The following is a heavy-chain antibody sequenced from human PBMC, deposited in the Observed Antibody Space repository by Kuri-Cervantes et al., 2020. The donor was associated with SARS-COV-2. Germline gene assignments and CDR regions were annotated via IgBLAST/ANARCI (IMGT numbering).Heavy chain of an antibody. CDR2: IIPIFGTA. J-gene: IGHJ2*01. V-gene: IGHV1-69*05. CDR1: GYTFTGYY. D-gene: IGHD2-21*01. Sequence: SVKVSCKASGYTFTGYYMHWVRQAPGQGLEWMGGIIPIFGTANYAQKFQGRVTITTDESTSTAYMELSSLRSEDTAVYYCARPYWGYYCGGDCYSSSQTDWYFDLWGRGTLVTVSS. CDR3: ARPYWGYYCGGDCYSSSQTDWYFDL.